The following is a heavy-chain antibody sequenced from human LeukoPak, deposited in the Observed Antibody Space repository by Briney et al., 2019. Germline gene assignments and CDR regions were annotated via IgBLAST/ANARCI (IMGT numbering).Heavy chain of an antibody. CDR1: GFTFDDYV. CDR2: ISWNSGSI. CDR3: AKEGCSGTSCSVDY. D-gene: IGHD2-2*01. Sequence: PGRSLRLSCAASGFTFDDYVMHWVRQAPGKGLEWVSGISWNSGSIDYADPVRGRFTISRDNAKRFLYLQMNSLRAEDMALYYCAKEGCSGTSCSVDYWGQGTLVTVSS. J-gene: IGHJ4*02. V-gene: IGHV3-9*03.